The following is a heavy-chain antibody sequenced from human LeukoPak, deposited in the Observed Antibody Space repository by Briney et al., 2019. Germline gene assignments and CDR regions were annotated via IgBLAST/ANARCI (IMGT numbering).Heavy chain of an antibody. D-gene: IGHD6-19*01. CDR1: GGSISSYY. CDR3: AREMGSGSEFDY. Sequence: SETLSLTCTVSGGSISSYYWNWIRQPPGKGLEWIGYIYYSGNTNYNPSLKSRVTISLDTSKNQFSLKLSSVTAADTAVHYCAREMGSGSEFDYWGQGTLVTVSS. CDR2: IYYSGNT. V-gene: IGHV4-59*01. J-gene: IGHJ4*02.